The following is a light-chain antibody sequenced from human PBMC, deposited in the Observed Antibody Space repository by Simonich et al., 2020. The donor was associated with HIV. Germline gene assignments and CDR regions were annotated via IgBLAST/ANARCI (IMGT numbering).Light chain of an antibody. CDR1: RGISTW. V-gene: IGKV1-12*01. CDR3: QQTNRFPLT. CDR2: AAS. Sequence: DIQMTQSPSSVSASVGDRVTITCRASRGISTWLAWYQQKPGKAPKLLIYAASSLQSGAPTRFSCSGSETDFSLTISSLQPEDFATYYCQQTNRFPLTFGGGTKVEIK. J-gene: IGKJ4*01.